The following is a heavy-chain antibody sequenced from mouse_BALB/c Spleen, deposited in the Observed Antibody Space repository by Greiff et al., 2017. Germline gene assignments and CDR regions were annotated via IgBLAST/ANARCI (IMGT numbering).Heavy chain of an antibody. D-gene: IGHD2-1*01. Sequence: DVKLVESGGGLVQPGGSLRLSCATSGFTFTDYYMSWVRQPPGKALEWLGFIRNKANGYTTEYSASVKGRFTISRDNSQSILYLQMNTLRAEDSATYYCARGYYGNFPWFAYWGQGTLVTVSA. J-gene: IGHJ3*01. V-gene: IGHV7-3*02. CDR1: GFTFTDYY. CDR2: IRNKANGYTT. CDR3: ARGYYGNFPWFAY.